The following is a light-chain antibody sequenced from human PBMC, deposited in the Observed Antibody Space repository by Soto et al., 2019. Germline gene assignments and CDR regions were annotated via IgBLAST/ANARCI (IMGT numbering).Light chain of an antibody. V-gene: IGKV4-1*01. CDR2: WAS. J-gene: IGKJ1*01. CDR1: QNILYSSNNKNY. Sequence: DIVMTQSPDSLAVSLGERATINCKSSQNILYSSNNKNYLAWYQHKPGQPPKLLLYWASTRESGVPDRFSGSGSGTDFTLTISSLQAEDVAVYYCQQYYTIHLGFGQGTKVEIK. CDR3: QQYYTIHLG.